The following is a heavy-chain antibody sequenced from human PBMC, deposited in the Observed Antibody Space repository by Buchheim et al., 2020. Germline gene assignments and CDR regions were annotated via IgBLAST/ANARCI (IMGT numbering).Heavy chain of an antibody. J-gene: IGHJ4*02. CDR3: AKKGGIGGTTDYFDY. CDR1: GFTVSSNY. Sequence: VQLVESGGGLVQPGGSLRLSCAASGFTVSSNYMSWVRQAPGKGLEWVAVISSDGTIKYYADSVKGRFTISRDNSKKTMDLQMNSLRTEDTAVYYCAKKGGIGGTTDYFDYWGQGTL. D-gene: IGHD1-1*01. CDR2: ISSDGTIK. V-gene: IGHV3-30*18.